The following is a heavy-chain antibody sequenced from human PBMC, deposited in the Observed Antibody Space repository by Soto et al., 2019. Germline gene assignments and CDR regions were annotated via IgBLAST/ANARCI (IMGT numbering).Heavy chain of an antibody. Sequence: QVQLVQSGAEVKKPGASVKVSCKASGYTFINHDIDWVRQAPGQGLEWMGWMNSNSGNTGYAQKFQGRVTMTRDTSISTAYMELSSLRSEDTAVYYCARGAGRDGRDWFDPWGQGTLVTVSS. CDR1: GYTFINHD. V-gene: IGHV1-8*01. D-gene: IGHD6-13*01. CDR3: ARGAGRDGRDWFDP. CDR2: MNSNSGNT. J-gene: IGHJ5*02.